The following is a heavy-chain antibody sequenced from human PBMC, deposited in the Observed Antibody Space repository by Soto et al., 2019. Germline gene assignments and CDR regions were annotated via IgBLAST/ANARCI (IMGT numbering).Heavy chain of an antibody. CDR3: ARRYCRSGDCYSDY. CDR2: IKPGDSDT. D-gene: IGHD2-21*01. Sequence: RGESLKISCEGSDYNFATYWVAWVRQMPGAGLEWVGMIKPGDSDTRYNPSFQGRVTISADKSTNTAYLKWRSLQASDTAIYFCARRYCRSGDCYSDYWGQGALVTVSS. V-gene: IGHV5-51*01. CDR1: DYNFATYW. J-gene: IGHJ4*02.